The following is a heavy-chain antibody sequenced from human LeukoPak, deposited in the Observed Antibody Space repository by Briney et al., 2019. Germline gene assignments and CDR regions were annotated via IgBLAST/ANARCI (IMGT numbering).Heavy chain of an antibody. CDR3: ARVRGLRLLVRWFDP. CDR2: IYYSGST. J-gene: IGHJ5*02. D-gene: IGHD4-17*01. CDR1: GGSISSGDYY. Sequence: SETLSLTCTVSGGSISSGDYYWSWIRQPPGKGLEWIGYIYYSGSTYYNPSLKSRVTISVDTSKNQFSLKLSSVTAADTAVYYCARVRGLRLLVRWFDPWGQGTLATVSS. V-gene: IGHV4-30-4*01.